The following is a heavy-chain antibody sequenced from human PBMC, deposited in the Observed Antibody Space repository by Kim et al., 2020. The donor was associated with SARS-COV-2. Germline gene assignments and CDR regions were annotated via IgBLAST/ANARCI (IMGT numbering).Heavy chain of an antibody. CDR2: ISGSGGST. J-gene: IGHJ4*02. V-gene: IGHV3-23*01. CDR3: AKRYDRTYYYDSSGYFSDY. Sequence: GGSLRLSCAASGFTFSSYAMSWVRQAPGKGLEWVSAISGSGGSTYYADSVKGRFTISRDNSKNTLYLQMNSLRAEDTAVYYCAKRYDRTYYYDSSGYFSDYWGQGTLVTVSS. CDR1: GFTFSSYA. D-gene: IGHD3-22*01.